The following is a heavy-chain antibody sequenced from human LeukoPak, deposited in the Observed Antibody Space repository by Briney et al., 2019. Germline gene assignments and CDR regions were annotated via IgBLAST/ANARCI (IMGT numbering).Heavy chain of an antibody. CDR3: ARDGSGSSGWYNFDY. CDR2: IYYSGST. D-gene: IGHD6-19*01. Sequence: SETLSLTCTVSGGSISSYYWSWIRQPPGKGLEWIGYIYYSGSTNYNPSLESRVTISVDTSKNQFSLKLSSVTAADTAVYYCARDGSGSSGWYNFDYWGQGTLVTVSS. J-gene: IGHJ4*02. V-gene: IGHV4-59*01. CDR1: GGSISSYY.